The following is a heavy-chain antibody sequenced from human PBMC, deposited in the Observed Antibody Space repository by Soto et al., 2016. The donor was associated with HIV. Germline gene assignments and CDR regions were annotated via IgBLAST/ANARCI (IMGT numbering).Heavy chain of an antibody. Sequence: EVQLLESGGGLVQPGGSLTVSCAASGFSFRSCAMNWFRQAPGKGLEWVSGIAHSGNSAHHADSVKGRFTISRDNSRNTLSLQMNTLRAEDTAIYFCAKDLHDYSANDYWGQGTLVTVSS. J-gene: IGHJ4*02. CDR3: AKDLHDYSANDY. D-gene: IGHD3-16*01. CDR2: IAHSGNSA. V-gene: IGHV3-23*01. CDR1: GFSFRSCA.